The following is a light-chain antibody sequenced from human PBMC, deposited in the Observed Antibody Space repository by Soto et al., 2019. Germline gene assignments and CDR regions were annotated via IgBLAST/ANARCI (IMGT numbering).Light chain of an antibody. CDR1: QSFSNNY. Sequence: EIVLAQSPATLSLSPGERATLSCRASQSFSNNYLAWYQQTPGQAPRILIYGASNRATGIPDRFSGSGSGTVFTLTISRLEPEDFAVYYCQQYGSSGTFGQGTKVDIK. CDR2: GAS. CDR3: QQYGSSGT. V-gene: IGKV3-20*01. J-gene: IGKJ1*01.